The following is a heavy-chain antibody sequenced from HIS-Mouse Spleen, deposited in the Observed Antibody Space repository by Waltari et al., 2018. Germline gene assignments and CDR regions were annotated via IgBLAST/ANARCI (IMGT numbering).Heavy chain of an antibody. J-gene: IGHJ2*01. CDR2: IYYSGST. D-gene: IGHD6-13*01. V-gene: IGHV4-39*07. Sequence: QLPLQESGPGLVKPPETLSLTCTVSGGSISSSSYYWGWLRQPPGKGLEWIGSIYYSGSTYYNPSLKSRVTISVDTSKNQFSLKLSSVTAADTAVYYCAREIPYSSSWYDWYFDLWGRGTLVTVSS. CDR3: AREIPYSSSWYDWYFDL. CDR1: GGSISSSSYY.